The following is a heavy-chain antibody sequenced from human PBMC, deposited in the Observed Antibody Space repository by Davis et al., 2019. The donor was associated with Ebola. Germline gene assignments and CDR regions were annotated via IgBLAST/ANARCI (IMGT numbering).Heavy chain of an antibody. CDR3: AKGAVGASGLFDY. V-gene: IGHV3-23*01. J-gene: IGHJ4*02. Sequence: LSLTRAASGFTFRSYAMSLVRQAPGKGLEWVSAISGSGGSTYYADSVKGRFTISRDNSKNTLYLQMNSLRAEDTAVYYCAKGAVGASGLFDYWGQGTMVTVSS. CDR1: GFTFRSYA. CDR2: ISGSGGST. D-gene: IGHD1-26*01.